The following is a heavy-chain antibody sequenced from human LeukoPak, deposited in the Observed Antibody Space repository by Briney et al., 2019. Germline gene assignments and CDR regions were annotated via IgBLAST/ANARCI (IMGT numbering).Heavy chain of an antibody. CDR2: IGSYGGDT. CDR1: TSR. Sequence: ASVKVSCKATSRISWVRQAPGQGLEWMGWIGSYGGDTYYAQKFQGRVTVTTDTSTSTVYMELRSLRSDDTAVYYCARDLWNFYDNSGYYRDFDSWGQGTLVTVSS. J-gene: IGHJ5*01. D-gene: IGHD3-22*01. CDR3: ARDLWNFYDNSGYYRDFDS. V-gene: IGHV1-18*01.